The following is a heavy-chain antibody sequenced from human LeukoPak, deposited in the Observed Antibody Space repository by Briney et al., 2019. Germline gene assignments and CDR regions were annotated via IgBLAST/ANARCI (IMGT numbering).Heavy chain of an antibody. D-gene: IGHD3-16*01. J-gene: IGHJ4*02. CDR3: ARQGGEFDY. V-gene: IGHV4-39*01. CDR2: IYYSGST. CDR1: GGSISSSSYY. Sequence: KPSETLSLTCTVSGGSISSSSYYWGWIRQPPGKGLEWIGSIYYSGSTYYNPSLKSRVTISVDTSKNQFSLKLSSVTAADTAVYYCARQGGEFDYWGQGTLVTVSS.